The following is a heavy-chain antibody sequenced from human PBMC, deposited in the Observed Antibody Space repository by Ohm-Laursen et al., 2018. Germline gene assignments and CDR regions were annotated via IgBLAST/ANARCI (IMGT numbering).Heavy chain of an antibody. J-gene: IGHJ4*02. Sequence: SLTLSCTASGFTFSIAWMSWVRQAPGPGLEWVSSISGNAVRTYAADSVKRRFSISRDNSKNTLDLQMNSLRAEDTAVYYCAKGPFIAVAGSNYFFDYWGQGTLVTVSS. CDR3: AKGPFIAVAGSNYFFDY. CDR1: GFTFSIAW. D-gene: IGHD6-19*01. V-gene: IGHV3-23*01. CDR2: ISGNAVRT.